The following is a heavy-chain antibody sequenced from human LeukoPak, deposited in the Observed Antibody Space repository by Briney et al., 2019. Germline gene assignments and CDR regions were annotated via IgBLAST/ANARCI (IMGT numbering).Heavy chain of an antibody. CDR2: INQDGSEK. Sequence: GGSLRLSCAASGFTFSTYWMTWVRQAPGKGLEWVANINQDGSEKYYVDSVKGRFTISRDNAKNSLYLQMNSLRAEDTAVYYCAELGITMIGGVWGKGTTVTISS. CDR1: GFTFSTYW. D-gene: IGHD3-10*02. V-gene: IGHV3-7*01. CDR3: AELGITMIGGV. J-gene: IGHJ6*04.